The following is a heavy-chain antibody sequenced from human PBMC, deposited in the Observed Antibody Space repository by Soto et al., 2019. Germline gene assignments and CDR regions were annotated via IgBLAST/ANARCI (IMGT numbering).Heavy chain of an antibody. CDR1: GFTFSRHW. CDR3: ASPYTATIHNGLNS. V-gene: IGHV3-74*01. D-gene: IGHD5-12*01. CDR2: INSDGTST. Sequence: EVQLVESGGGLVQPGGSLRLSCAAYGFTFSRHWMHWVRQAPGKGLVWVSRINSDGTSTNYADSVKGRFTISRDNAKNTLYLQMNSLRGEDTAVYHCASPYTATIHNGLNSWGQGTLVTVSS. J-gene: IGHJ4*02.